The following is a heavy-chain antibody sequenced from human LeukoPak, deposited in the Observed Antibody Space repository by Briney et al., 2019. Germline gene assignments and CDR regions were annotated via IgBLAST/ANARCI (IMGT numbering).Heavy chain of an antibody. D-gene: IGHD6-13*01. J-gene: IGHJ5*02. Sequence: ASVTVSCKASGYTFTSYYMHWVRQAPGQGLEWMGWINPNSGGTNYAQKFQGRVTMTRDTSISTAYMELSRLRSDDTAVYYCAFMGIAAAGDNNWFDPWGQGTLVTVSS. CDR3: AFMGIAAAGDNNWFDP. CDR1: GYTFTSYY. V-gene: IGHV1-2*02. CDR2: INPNSGGT.